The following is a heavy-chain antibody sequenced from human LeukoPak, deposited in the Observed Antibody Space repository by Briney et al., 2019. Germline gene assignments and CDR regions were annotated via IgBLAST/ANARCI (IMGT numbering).Heavy chain of an antibody. V-gene: IGHV4-34*01. J-gene: IGHJ4*02. D-gene: IGHD4-11*01. CDR2: INYSGST. Sequence: SETLSLTCAVYGGSFSGYYWSWIRQPPGKGLEWIGSINYSGSTYDNPSLKSRVTISVDTSKNQFSLKLSSVTAADTAVYYCARSEINDYSRYWGQGILVIVSS. CDR3: ARSEINDYSRY. CDR1: GGSFSGYY.